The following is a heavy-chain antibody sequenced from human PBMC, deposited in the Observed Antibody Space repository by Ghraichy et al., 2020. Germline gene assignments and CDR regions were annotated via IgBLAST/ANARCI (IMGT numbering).Heavy chain of an antibody. CDR2: ISASGST. V-gene: IGHV4-4*07. CDR3: ARQSHGTYVYFDN. Sequence: SETLSLTCTVSGGSVTSYYWSWVRQPAGKGLEWIGRISASGSTDYNPSLKRRVSLSLATSANQFSLKLTSMTAADTGVYYCARQSHGTYVYFDNGGQGTLVTVSS. CDR1: GGSVTSYY. D-gene: IGHD1-26*01. J-gene: IGHJ4*02.